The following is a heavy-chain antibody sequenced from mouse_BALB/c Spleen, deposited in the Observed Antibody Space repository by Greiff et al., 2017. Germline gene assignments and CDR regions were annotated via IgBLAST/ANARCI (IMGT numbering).Heavy chain of an antibody. J-gene: IGHJ4*01. CDR1: GFTFSSYA. CDR2: ISSGGST. CDR3: ARGRGSYDYAMDY. D-gene: IGHD1-1*02. V-gene: IGHV5-6-5*01. Sequence: EVKVEESGGGLVKPGGSLKLSCAASGFTFSSYAMSWVRQTPEKRLEWVASISSGGSTYYPDSVKGRFTISRDNARNILYLQMSSLRSEDTAMYYCARGRGSYDYAMDYWGQGTSVTVSS.